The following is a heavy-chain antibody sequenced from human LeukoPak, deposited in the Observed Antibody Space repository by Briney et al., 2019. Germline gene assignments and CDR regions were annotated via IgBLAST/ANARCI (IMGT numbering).Heavy chain of an antibody. CDR3: AREGGFYRPLDY. CDR2: VHLDGRT. J-gene: IGHJ4*02. Sequence: PSETLSLTCGVSGGSFSSTNGWTWIREPPGKGLEWIGEVHLDGRTNFNPSLKSRLTMSVDLSENRVSLKLTSVTAADTAVYYCAREGGFYRPLDYSGQGTLVTVSS. CDR1: GGSFSSTNG. V-gene: IGHV4-4*02. D-gene: IGHD6-25*01.